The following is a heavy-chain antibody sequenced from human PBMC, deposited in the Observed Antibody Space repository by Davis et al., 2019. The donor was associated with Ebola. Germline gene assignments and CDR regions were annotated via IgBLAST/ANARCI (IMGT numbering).Heavy chain of an antibody. D-gene: IGHD5-12*01. CDR1: GFTFSSYN. Sequence: GGSLRLSCAASGFTFSSYNMNWVRQAPGKGLEWVAHIHPDGTRQSYVDSVKGRFTVSRDNAENSLFLQLNSLRAEDTALYYCARLPSGVGRALDFWGHGTLVTVSS. CDR3: ARLPSGVGRALDF. V-gene: IGHV3-7*01. J-gene: IGHJ4*01. CDR2: IHPDGTRQ.